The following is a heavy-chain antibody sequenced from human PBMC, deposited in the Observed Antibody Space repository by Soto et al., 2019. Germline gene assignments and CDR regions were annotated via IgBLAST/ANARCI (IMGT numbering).Heavy chain of an antibody. V-gene: IGHV1-2*04. CDR1: GHTFTGYY. D-gene: IGHD6-19*01. CDR3: AIEGSGWPRGRSVFDY. Sequence: GASVKVSCKASGHTFTGYYMHWVRQAPGQGLEWMGWINPNSGGTNYAQKFQGWVTMTRDTSISTAYMELSRLRSDDTAVYYFAIEGSGWPRGRSVFDYRRQGTLVTVSS. J-gene: IGHJ4*02. CDR2: INPNSGGT.